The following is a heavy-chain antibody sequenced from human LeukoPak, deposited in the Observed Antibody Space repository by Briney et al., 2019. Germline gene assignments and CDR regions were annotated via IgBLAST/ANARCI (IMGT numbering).Heavy chain of an antibody. Sequence: PSETLSLTCTVSGGSISSSSYYWGWIRQPPGKGLEWIGSIYYSGSTYYNPSLKSRVTISVDTSKNQFTLKLSSVTAADTAVYYCARDLGVIGGDYWGQGTLVTVSS. CDR2: IYYSGST. CDR1: GGSISSSSYY. J-gene: IGHJ4*02. CDR3: ARDLGVIGGDY. D-gene: IGHD3-22*01. V-gene: IGHV4-39*06.